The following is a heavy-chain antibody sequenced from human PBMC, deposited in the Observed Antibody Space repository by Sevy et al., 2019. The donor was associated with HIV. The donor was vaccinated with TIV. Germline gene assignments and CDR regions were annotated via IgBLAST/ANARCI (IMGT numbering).Heavy chain of an antibody. CDR3: ARGANNLYN. CDR1: GFTFSRDW. V-gene: IGHV3-7*01. J-gene: IGHJ4*02. Sequence: GGSLRLSCAASGFTFSRDWMTWVRQAPGKGLEWVAKIKADGSETYSVDSVKGRFSISRDNAKNALYLQMNSLRAEDTAVDYCARGANNLYNWGQGTLVTVSS. CDR2: IKADGSET. D-gene: IGHD3-10*01.